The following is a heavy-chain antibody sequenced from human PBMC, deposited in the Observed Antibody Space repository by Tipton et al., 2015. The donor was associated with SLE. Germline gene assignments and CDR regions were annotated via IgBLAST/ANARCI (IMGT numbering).Heavy chain of an antibody. Sequence: TLSLTCTVSGDSISSSYWSWIRQPPGKGLEWIGYISYSGSTNYNSSLKSRLTISVDTSKNQFSLKLSSVTAADTAVYYCASGILTGNAAFDVWGQGTMVTVSP. J-gene: IGHJ3*01. V-gene: IGHV4-59*06. CDR3: ASGILTGNAAFDV. CDR2: ISYSGST. CDR1: GDSISSSY. D-gene: IGHD3-9*01.